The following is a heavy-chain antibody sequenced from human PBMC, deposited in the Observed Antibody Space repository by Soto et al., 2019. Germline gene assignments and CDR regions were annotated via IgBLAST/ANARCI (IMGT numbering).Heavy chain of an antibody. J-gene: IGHJ6*02. CDR2: ITGSGGGT. CDR3: AKYLVTGLYYNRYYVMDF. CDR1: GFIFRSYV. Sequence: GGSLRLSCAASGFIFRSYVMSWVRQAPGKGLEWVSGITGSGGGTYYADSVKGRFTISRDNSQNTLYLQMNSLKVEDTAVYYCAKYLVTGLYYNRYYVMDFWGPGTLVTVYS. V-gene: IGHV3-23*01. D-gene: IGHD2-21*02.